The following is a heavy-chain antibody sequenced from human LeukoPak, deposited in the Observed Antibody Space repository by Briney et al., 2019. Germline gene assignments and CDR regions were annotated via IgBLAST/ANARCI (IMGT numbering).Heavy chain of an antibody. V-gene: IGHV1-2*02. J-gene: IGHJ4*02. CDR1: GYTFTGYY. Sequence: ASVKVSCKASGYTFTGYYMHWVRQAPGQGLEWMGWINPNSGGTNYAQKFQGRVTMTRDTSISTAYMELSRLRSDDTAVYYCASSYCSGGSCCSPDLDYWGQGTLVTVSS. D-gene: IGHD2-15*01. CDR2: INPNSGGT. CDR3: ASSYCSGGSCCSPDLDY.